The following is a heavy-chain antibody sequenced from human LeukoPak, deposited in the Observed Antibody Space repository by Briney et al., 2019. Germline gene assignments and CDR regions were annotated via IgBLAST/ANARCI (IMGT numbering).Heavy chain of an antibody. Sequence: GGSLRLSCAASGFTFSSYAMSWVRQAPGKGLEWVSAISGSGGSTYYADSVKGRFTISRDNSKNTLYLQMNSLRAEDTAVYYRAKDMPEYCSGGSCSVYWGQGTLVTVSS. V-gene: IGHV3-23*01. CDR3: AKDMPEYCSGGSCSVY. CDR1: GFTFSSYA. CDR2: ISGSGGST. J-gene: IGHJ4*02. D-gene: IGHD2-15*01.